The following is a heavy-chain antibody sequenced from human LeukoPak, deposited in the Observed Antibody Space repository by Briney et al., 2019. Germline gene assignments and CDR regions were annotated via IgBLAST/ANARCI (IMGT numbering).Heavy chain of an antibody. J-gene: IGHJ4*02. D-gene: IGHD1-14*01. CDR1: GGSISSYY. CDR2: IYYSGST. CDR3: AREGYNALDY. V-gene: IGHV4-59*01. Sequence: SETLSLTCTVSGGSISSYYWSWIRQPPGKGLEWIGYIYYSGSTNYNPSLKSRVTISVDTSKNQFSLKLSSVTAADTAVYYCAREGYNALDYWGQGTLVNVSS.